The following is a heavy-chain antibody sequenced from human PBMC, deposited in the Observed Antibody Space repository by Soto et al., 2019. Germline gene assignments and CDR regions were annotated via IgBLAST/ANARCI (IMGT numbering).Heavy chain of an antibody. J-gene: IGHJ4*02. V-gene: IGHV3-74*01. CDR3: ARDFEY. Sequence: EVQLVESGGGLVQPGGSLRLSCEASGFTFSTFWMHWVRQAPGKGLVWVSRITSDGSSTNYADSVKGRVTISRDNAKNTLYLQLNSLSPEDTAVYYCARDFEYWGQGTLVTVSS. CDR1: GFTFSTFW. CDR2: ITSDGSST.